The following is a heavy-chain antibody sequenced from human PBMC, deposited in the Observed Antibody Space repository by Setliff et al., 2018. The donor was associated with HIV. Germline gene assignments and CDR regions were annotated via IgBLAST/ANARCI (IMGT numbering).Heavy chain of an antibody. Sequence: LSLTCTVSGDSITRGSYYWSWIRQPAGKGLEWLGHIYTRGKTHYSPSLKSRITISADTSKNQLSLNLSSVTAADTAVYYCARAAYSGTYLWEPSTDLWGRGTLVTVSS. CDR2: IYTRGKT. CDR1: GDSITRGSYY. J-gene: IGHJ2*01. CDR3: ARAAYSGTYLWEPSTDL. D-gene: IGHD1-26*01. V-gene: IGHV4-61*09.